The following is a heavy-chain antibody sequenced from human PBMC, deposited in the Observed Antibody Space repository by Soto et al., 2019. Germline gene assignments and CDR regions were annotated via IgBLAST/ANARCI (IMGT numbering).Heavy chain of an antibody. V-gene: IGHV3-21*01. CDR1: GKSVDIDS. CDR2: ISSSSSYI. CDR3: AREGRVGYSKQLNTSDS. D-gene: IGHD6-13*01. Sequence: SCAASGKSVDIDSSRSIHKAPGKGLEWVSSISSSSSYIYYADSVKGRFTISRDNAKNSLYLQMNSLRAEETAVYYCAREGRVGYSKQLNTSDSWCQGTL. J-gene: IGHJ5*02.